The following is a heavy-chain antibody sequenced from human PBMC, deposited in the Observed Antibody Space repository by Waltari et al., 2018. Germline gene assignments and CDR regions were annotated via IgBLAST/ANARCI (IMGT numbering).Heavy chain of an antibody. V-gene: IGHV3-73*01. CDR1: GVTIGGTA. CDR2: VRIKHNNFAT. D-gene: IGHD1-1*01. Sequence: EVQVVESGGGFIQTGESLRLSCVASGVTIGGTAMEWVRQSPGKGRQWICRVRIKHNNFATVYAESMRGRSMVSRNASMNTAYLQIDNVTPDDTAVYYCTTGIVELESERAAFWGRGVLVTVTS. CDR3: TTGIVELESERAAF. J-gene: IGHJ4*02.